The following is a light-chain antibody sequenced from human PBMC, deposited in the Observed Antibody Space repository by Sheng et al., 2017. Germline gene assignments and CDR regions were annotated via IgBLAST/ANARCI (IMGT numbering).Light chain of an antibody. Sequence: EIVLTQSPGTLSLSPGERATLSCRASQSITSTYLAWFQQKPGQAPRLLIYGASTRATGIPARFSGRGSGTDFTLTITSLEPEDFAIYYCQQEFTFGPGTKVDIK. V-gene: IGKV3-20*01. CDR1: QSITSTY. CDR2: GAS. CDR3: QQEFT. J-gene: IGKJ3*01.